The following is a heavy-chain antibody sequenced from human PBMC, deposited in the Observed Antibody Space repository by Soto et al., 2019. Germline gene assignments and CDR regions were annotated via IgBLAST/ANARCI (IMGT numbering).Heavy chain of an antibody. CDR2: IYYSGST. J-gene: IGHJ6*03. CDR1: GGSISSGGYY. D-gene: IGHD2-15*01. CDR3: ARGLGYCSGGSCYPESYYYYYYMDV. Sequence: SETLSLTCTVSGGSISSGGYYWSWIRQHPGKGLEWIGYIYYSGSTYYNPSLKSRVTISVDTSKNQFSLKLSSVTAADTAVYYCARGLGYCSGGSCYPESYYYYYYMDVWGKGTTVTVSS. V-gene: IGHV4-31*03.